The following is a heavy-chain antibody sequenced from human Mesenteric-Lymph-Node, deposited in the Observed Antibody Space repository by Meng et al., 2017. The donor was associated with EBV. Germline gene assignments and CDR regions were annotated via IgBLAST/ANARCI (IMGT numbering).Heavy chain of an antibody. CDR2: INTKTGDP. CDR1: GYTFTTYV. CDR3: XRDCAGGXXRAEFQH. J-gene: IGHJ1*01. D-gene: IGHD2-21*01. Sequence: ELKKPGSSVKTPCKASGYTFTTYVMNWGRQAPGQGLEWMGWINTKTGDPTYAQRFTGRFVFSVDTSDSTAYLQISGLKAEXXXXYYCXRDCAGGXXRAEFQHWGQGTLVTVSS. V-gene: IGHV7-4-1*02.